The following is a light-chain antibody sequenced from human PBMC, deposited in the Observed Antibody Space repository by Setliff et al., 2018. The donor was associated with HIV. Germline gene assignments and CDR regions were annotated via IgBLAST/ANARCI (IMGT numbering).Light chain of an antibody. CDR2: SND. CDR3: ATWDDSLNGRV. Sequence: GGSSNIGTNTVNWYRQLPGAAPKLLIYSNDQRPSGVPDRFSGSKSGTSASLAIRGLQSEDEADYYCATWDDSLNGRVFGTGTKVTVL. CDR1: SSNIGTNT. V-gene: IGLV1-44*01. J-gene: IGLJ1*01.